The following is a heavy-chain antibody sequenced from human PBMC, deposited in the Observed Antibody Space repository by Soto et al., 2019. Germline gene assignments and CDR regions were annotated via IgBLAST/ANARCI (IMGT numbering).Heavy chain of an antibody. CDR3: ARGGVIVRRPSGKKGGLFDP. J-gene: IGHJ5*02. CDR1: GYTFTSYY. Sequence: ASVKVSCKASGYTFTSYYMHWVRQAPGQGLEWMGIINPSGGSTSYAQKFQGRVTMTRDTSTSTVYMELSSLRSEDTAVYYCARGGVIVRRPSGKKGGLFDPWGQGTLVTV. D-gene: IGHD3-10*01. V-gene: IGHV1-46*01. CDR2: INPSGGST.